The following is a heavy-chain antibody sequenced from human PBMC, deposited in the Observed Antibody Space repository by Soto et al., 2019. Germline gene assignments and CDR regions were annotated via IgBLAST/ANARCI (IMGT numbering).Heavy chain of an antibody. CDR3: ARRVTLMSTWNFGAFDF. CDR2: TYWDDDN. J-gene: IGHJ3*01. D-gene: IGHD1-1*01. CDR1: GFSLTTYGVG. V-gene: IGHV2-5*02. Sequence: QITLKESGPTLVKPTQTLTLTCSFSGFSLTTYGVGVGWVRQPPGKALEWLAFTYWDDDNRYNPSLKSRLSTTKDTSKNQVVLTMTNMDPADTATYFCARRVTLMSTWNFGAFDFWVQGTLVTVPS.